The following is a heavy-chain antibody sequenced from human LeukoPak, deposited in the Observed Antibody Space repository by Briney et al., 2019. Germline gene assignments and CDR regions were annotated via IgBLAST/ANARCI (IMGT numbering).Heavy chain of an antibody. D-gene: IGHD3/OR15-3a*01. CDR3: ARVLAIFGLDTTDFYMDV. Sequence: PSETLSLTCAVSGASISSHYWSWIRQPPGKGLEWIGYTSGSISDNPSLESRVAVSVDPSQNQVSLSLTFVTAADTAVYYCARVLAIFGLDTTDFYMDVWGKGTTVTVSS. CDR1: GASISSHY. CDR2: TSGSI. V-gene: IGHV4-59*11. J-gene: IGHJ6*03.